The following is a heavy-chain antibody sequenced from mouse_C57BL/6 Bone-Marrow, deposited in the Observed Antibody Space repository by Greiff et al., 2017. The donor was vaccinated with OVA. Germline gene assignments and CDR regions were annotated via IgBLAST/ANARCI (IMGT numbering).Heavy chain of an antibody. CDR2: IWSGGST. J-gene: IGHJ1*03. D-gene: IGHD2-13*01. CDR1: GFSFTSYG. V-gene: IGHV2-2*01. CDR3: DGGDWDWYFDV. Sequence: VQLQQSGPGLVQPSQSLSITCTVSGFSFTSYGVHWVRQSPGKGLEWLGVIWSGGSTDYNAAFISNLSISKDNYKSQVFFKMNSLQADDTAIYCGDGGDWDWYFDVWGTGTTVTVSS.